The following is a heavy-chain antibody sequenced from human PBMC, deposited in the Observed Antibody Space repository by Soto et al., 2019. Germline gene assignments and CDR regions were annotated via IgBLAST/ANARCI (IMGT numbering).Heavy chain of an antibody. D-gene: IGHD3-10*01. J-gene: IGHJ6*02. Sequence: GGSLRLSCAASGFTFSSYGMHWVRQAPGKGLEWVAVISYDGSNKYYADSVKGRFTISRDNSKNTLYLQMNSLRAEDTAVYYCARWQITMGYGMDVWGQGTTVTVSS. V-gene: IGHV3-30*03. CDR2: ISYDGSNK. CDR1: GFTFSSYG. CDR3: ARWQITMGYGMDV.